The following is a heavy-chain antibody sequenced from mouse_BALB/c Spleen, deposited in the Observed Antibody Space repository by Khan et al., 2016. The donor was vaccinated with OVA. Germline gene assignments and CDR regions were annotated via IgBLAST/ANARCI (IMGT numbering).Heavy chain of an antibody. V-gene: IGHV1-7*01. CDR1: GYTFSNYW. Sequence: QVQLQQSGAELAKPGASVKMSCKASGYTFSNYWIHWVKQRPGQGLEWIGYINPSSGYTYYNQTFNDKATLTTDKSSSTAYMQLSSLTSEVSSVYYCARDRIDSWCQGTTLTVSS. CDR3: ARDRIDS. CDR2: INPSSGYT. J-gene: IGHJ2*01.